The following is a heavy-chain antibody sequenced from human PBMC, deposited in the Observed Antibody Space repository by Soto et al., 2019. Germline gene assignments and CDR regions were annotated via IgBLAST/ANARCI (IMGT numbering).Heavy chain of an antibody. D-gene: IGHD6-19*01. V-gene: IGHV3-23*01. Sequence: GGSLRLSCTASGFAFSQYGMSWVRQAPGKGLEWVSSIRSFDYRTNYADSVKGRFTISRDNSKSTLSLQMNSLRAEDTAVYYCAKDVESGWYEAFDYWGPGTLVTVTS. CDR3: AKDVESGWYEAFDY. J-gene: IGHJ4*02. CDR2: IRSFDYRT. CDR1: GFAFSQYG.